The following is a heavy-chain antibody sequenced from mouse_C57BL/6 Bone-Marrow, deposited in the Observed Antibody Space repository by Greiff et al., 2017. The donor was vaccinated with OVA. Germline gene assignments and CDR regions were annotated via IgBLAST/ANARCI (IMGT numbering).Heavy chain of an antibody. V-gene: IGHV5S21*01. J-gene: IGHJ4*01. CDR1: GFTFSSYA. CDR2: FSSGGDYI. CDR3: ARGAFYYYGSGGAMGY. D-gene: IGHD1-1*01. Sequence: EVMLVESGEGLVKPGGSLKLSCAASGFTFSSYAMSWVRQTPEKRLEWVAYFSSGGDYIYYADNVKGRFTIFRDNARTTLYLQMSSLKSEDTATYYSARGAFYYYGSGGAMGYWGQGTSVTVSA.